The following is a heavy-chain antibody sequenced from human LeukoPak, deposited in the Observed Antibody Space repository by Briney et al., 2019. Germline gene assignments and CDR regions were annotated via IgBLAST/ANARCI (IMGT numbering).Heavy chain of an antibody. J-gene: IGHJ5*02. D-gene: IGHD1-26*01. Sequence: PGGSLRLSCAASGFTFSDYYMSWIRQAPGKGLEWVSYISSSGSTIYYADSVKGRFTISRDNAKNSLYLQMNSLRAEDTAVYYCARDFIVGATTAPWFDPWGQGTLVTVSS. CDR2: ISSSGSTI. CDR3: ARDFIVGATTAPWFDP. V-gene: IGHV3-11*04. CDR1: GFTFSDYY.